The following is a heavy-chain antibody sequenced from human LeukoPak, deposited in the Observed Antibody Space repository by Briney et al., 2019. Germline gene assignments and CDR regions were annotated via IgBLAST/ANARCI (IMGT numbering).Heavy chain of an antibody. V-gene: IGHV3-21*01. J-gene: IGHJ6*03. D-gene: IGHD1-26*01. CDR2: ISSSSSYI. CDR3: ARVVRATHSYYYYYMAV. CDR1: GFTFSSYS. Sequence: GGSLRLSCAASGFTFSSYSMNWVRQAPGKGLEWVSSISSSSSYIYYADSVKGRFTISRDNAKNSLYLQMNSLRAEDTAVYYCARVVRATHSYYYYYMAVWGKGTTVTVSS.